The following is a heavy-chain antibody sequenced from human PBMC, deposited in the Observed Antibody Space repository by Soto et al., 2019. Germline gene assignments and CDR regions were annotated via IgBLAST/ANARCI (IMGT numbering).Heavy chain of an antibody. CDR1: GFIFTNHA. J-gene: IGHJ4*02. CDR3: ARAGIGYCSSTSCLYHFDY. Sequence: SLRLSCAASGFIFTNHARNWVRQAPGKGLEWVSTISGVADSTYYADSVKGRFTISRDNSKNTVSLQMNSLRADDTAIYYCARAGIGYCSSTSCLYHFDYWGQGTVVTVSS. CDR2: ISGVADST. V-gene: IGHV3-23*01. D-gene: IGHD2-2*03.